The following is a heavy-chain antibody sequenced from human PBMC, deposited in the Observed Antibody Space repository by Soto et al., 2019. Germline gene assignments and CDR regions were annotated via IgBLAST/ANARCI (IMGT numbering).Heavy chain of an antibody. J-gene: IGHJ3*02. Sequence: GGSLRLSCAASGFTFSSYGMHWVRQAPGKGLEWVAVISYDGSNKYYADSVKGRFTISRDNSKNTLYLQMNSLRAEDTAVYYCAKNGGAVAIWENDAFDIWGQGTMVTVSS. CDR3: AKNGGAVAIWENDAFDI. CDR1: GFTFSSYG. D-gene: IGHD6-19*01. V-gene: IGHV3-30*18. CDR2: ISYDGSNK.